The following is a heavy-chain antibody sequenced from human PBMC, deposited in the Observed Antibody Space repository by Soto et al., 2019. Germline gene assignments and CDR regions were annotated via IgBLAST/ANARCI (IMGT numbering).Heavy chain of an antibody. V-gene: IGHV1-3*01. CDR2: INAGNGNT. Sequence: GASVKVSCKASGYTFSNYGIHWVRQAPGQRLEWMGLINAGNGNTKYSQKFQGRVTLTRDTSASTAYMELSSLRSDDTAVYYCARAVAPWYYGMDVWGQGTTVTVS. D-gene: IGHD5-12*01. CDR1: GYTFSNYG. CDR3: ARAVAPWYYGMDV. J-gene: IGHJ6*02.